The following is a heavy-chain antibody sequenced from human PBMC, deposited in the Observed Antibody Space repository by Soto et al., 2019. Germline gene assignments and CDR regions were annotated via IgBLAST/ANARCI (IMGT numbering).Heavy chain of an antibody. V-gene: IGHV1-3*04. J-gene: IGHJ6*02. Sequence: ASVKVSCKTSGYTFSHYAIHWVRQAPGQRLEWMGWINTGNGDTKYSRALQGRVTITTDTSARTANVELSSLTSEDSAVYYCARDVPKRGYTYFSYYFGMDVWGQGTTVTVSS. D-gene: IGHD1-1*01. CDR3: ARDVPKRGYTYFSYYFGMDV. CDR2: INTGNGDT. CDR1: GYTFSHYA.